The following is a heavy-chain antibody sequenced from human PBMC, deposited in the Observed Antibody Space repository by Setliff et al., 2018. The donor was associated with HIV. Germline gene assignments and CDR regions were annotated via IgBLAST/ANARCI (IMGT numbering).Heavy chain of an antibody. V-gene: IGHV3-48*03. D-gene: IGHD3-9*01. CDR3: VREGEYFDTIGHYLVRRFFDL. CDR1: GFTFRSYE. J-gene: IGHJ3*01. Sequence: PGGSLRLSCAASGFTFRSYEMNWVRQAPGKGLEWVSYISRSGSTIHYADSVKGRFTISRDNAKKSVFLHMNRLRGEDTAVYYCVREGEYFDTIGHYLVRRFFDLWGQGTMVTVSS. CDR2: ISRSGSTI.